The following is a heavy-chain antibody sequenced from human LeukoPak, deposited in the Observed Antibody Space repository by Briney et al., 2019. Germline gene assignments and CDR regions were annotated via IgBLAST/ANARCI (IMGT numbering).Heavy chain of an antibody. V-gene: IGHV4-38-2*02. D-gene: IGHD3-9*01. CDR1: GYSISSGYY. CDR2: IHHDGIT. Sequence: PSETLSLTCTVSGYSISSGYYWGWIRQPPGKGLEWIGNIHHDGITYYNPSLKSRVTISLDPSKNQFSLKLTSVAAADTALYHCARARLLRYYDWLLYHSNWFDPWGQGTLVTVSS. J-gene: IGHJ5*02. CDR3: ARARLLRYYDWLLYHSNWFDP.